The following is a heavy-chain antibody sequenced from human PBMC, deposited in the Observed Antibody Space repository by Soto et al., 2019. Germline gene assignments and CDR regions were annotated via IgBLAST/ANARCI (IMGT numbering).Heavy chain of an antibody. D-gene: IGHD3-16*01. CDR1: GGSFSGYY. Sequence: PSETLSLTCAVYGGSFSGYYWSWIRQPPGKGLEWIGEINHSGSTNYNPSLKSRVTISVDTSKNQFSLKLSSVTAPDTAVYYCARVSGGDAAAGLRAWLSKSFYYYYGMDVWGQGTTVTVSS. V-gene: IGHV4-34*01. CDR2: INHSGST. CDR3: ARVSGGDAAAGLRAWLSKSFYYYYGMDV. J-gene: IGHJ6*02.